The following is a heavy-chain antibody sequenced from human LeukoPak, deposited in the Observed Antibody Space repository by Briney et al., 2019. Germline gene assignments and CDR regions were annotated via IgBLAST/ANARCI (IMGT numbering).Heavy chain of an antibody. D-gene: IGHD2-21*02. CDR2: ISYDGSNK. V-gene: IGHV3-30*03. J-gene: IGHJ4*02. Sequence: GGSLRLSCAASGFTFSSYGMHWVRQAPGKGLEWVAVISYDGSNKYYADSVKGRFTISRDNSKNTLYLQMNSLRAEDTAVYYCARVPYCGGDCYYFDYWGQGTLVTVSS. CDR3: ARVPYCGGDCYYFDY. CDR1: GFTFSSYG.